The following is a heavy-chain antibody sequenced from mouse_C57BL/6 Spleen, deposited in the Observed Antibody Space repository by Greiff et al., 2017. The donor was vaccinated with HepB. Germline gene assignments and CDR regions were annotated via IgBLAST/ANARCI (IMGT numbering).Heavy chain of an antibody. CDR1: GFPITSGYY. CDR3: AGSGYGSSYNY. J-gene: IGHJ2*01. CDR2: ITHSGET. V-gene: IGHV12-3*01. Sequence: KLVESGPGLVKPSQSLFLTCSISGFPITSGYYWFWIRQSPGKPLEWMGYITHSGETFYNPSLQCPISITRETSKNQFFLQLNSVTTEDTAMYYCAGSGYGSSYNYWGQGTTLTVSS. D-gene: IGHD1-1*01.